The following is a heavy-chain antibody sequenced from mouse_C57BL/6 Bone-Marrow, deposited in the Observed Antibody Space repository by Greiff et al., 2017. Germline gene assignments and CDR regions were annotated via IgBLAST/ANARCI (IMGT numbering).Heavy chain of an antibody. J-gene: IGHJ2*01. CDR1: GYSITSGYY. V-gene: IGHV3-6*01. CDR3: AREADY. Sequence: ESGPGLVKPSQSLSITCSVTGYSITSGYYWNWIRQFPGNKLEWMGYISYDGSNNYNPSLKNRISITRDTSKNQFFLKLNAVTTEDTATYYCAREADYWGQGTTLTVSS. CDR2: ISYDGSN.